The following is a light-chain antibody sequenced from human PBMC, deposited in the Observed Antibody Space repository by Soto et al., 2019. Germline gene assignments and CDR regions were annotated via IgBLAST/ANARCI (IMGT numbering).Light chain of an antibody. CDR1: SSDVGAYNY. CDR3: ISFTTSVTYV. CDR2: GVS. J-gene: IGLJ1*01. V-gene: IGLV2-14*03. Sequence: QSALTQPASVSGSAGQSITVSCTGTSSDVGAYNYVSWYQQHPGKAPKLIISGVSNRPSGVSNRFSASKSGNTASLTISGLQAEDEADYYCISFTTSVTYVFGTGTKLTVL.